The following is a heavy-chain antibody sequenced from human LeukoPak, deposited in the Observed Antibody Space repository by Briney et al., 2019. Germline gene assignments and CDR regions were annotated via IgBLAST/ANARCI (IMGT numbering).Heavy chain of an antibody. CDR3: AKDRGYYYDSSAYGSYFDY. CDR1: GFTFDDYT. J-gene: IGHJ4*02. Sequence: PGRSLRLSCEASGFTFDDYTMHWVRQSPGKCLEWVSLISWDGGTTYYADSVRGRFTISRDNSKNSLYLQMNSLRTEDTALYYCAKDRGYYYDSSAYGSYFDYWGQGTLVTVSS. D-gene: IGHD3-22*01. V-gene: IGHV3-43*01. CDR2: ISWDGGTT.